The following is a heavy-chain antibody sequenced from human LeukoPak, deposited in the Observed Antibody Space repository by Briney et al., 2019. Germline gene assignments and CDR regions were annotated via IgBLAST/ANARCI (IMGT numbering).Heavy chain of an antibody. CDR2: IKQDGSEK. D-gene: IGHD3/OR15-3a*01. CDR1: GFTFSSYW. V-gene: IGHV3-7*03. CDR3: ATSYDMGWLIGY. J-gene: IGHJ4*02. Sequence: GGSLRLSCAASGFTFSSYWMNWARQAPGQGLEWVANIKQDGSEKFYVASVKGRFTISRDNGKSSLYLQMNSLRAEDTALYYCATSYDMGWLIGYWGQGTLVTVSS.